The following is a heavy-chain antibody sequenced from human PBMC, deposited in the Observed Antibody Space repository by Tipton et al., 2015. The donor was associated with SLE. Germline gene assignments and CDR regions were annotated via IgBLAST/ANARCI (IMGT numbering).Heavy chain of an antibody. CDR1: GGSISSSSYY. Sequence: TLSLTCTVSGGSISSSSYYWGWIRQPPGKGLEWIGSIYYSGSTYYNPSLKSRVTISVDTSKNQFSLKLSSVTAADTAVYYYAVQVGATEGDWFDPWGQGTLVTVSS. V-gene: IGHV4-39*07. CDR3: AVQVGATEGDWFDP. J-gene: IGHJ5*02. D-gene: IGHD1-26*01. CDR2: IYYSGST.